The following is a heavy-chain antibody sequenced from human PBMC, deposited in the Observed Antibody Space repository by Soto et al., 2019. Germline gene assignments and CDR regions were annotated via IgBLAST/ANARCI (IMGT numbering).Heavy chain of an antibody. CDR3: ARDKGIAAYRAMDV. V-gene: IGHV3-21*01. CDR1: GFTFSSYS. Sequence: EVQLVESGGGLVKPGGSLRLSCAASGFTFSSYSMNWVRQAPGKGLEWVSSISSSSSYIYYADSVKGRFTISRDNAKNSLYLQMNSLRAEDTAVYYCARDKGIAAYRAMDVWGKGTTVTVSS. D-gene: IGHD6-13*01. J-gene: IGHJ6*04. CDR2: ISSSSSYI.